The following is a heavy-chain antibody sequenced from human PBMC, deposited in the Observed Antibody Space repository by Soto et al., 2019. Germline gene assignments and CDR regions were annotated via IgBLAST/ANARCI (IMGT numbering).Heavy chain of an antibody. Sequence: ASVKVSCKPSGYTFTSYGISWVRQAPGQGLEWMGWISVSNSHTNYAQKFQGRVTMTTDTSTTTAYMELKSLRSDDTAVYYCARVYDFWSGYQTPFDYWGQGTLVTVSS. D-gene: IGHD3-3*01. CDR1: GYTFTSYG. J-gene: IGHJ4*02. CDR2: ISVSNSHT. V-gene: IGHV1-18*01. CDR3: ARVYDFWSGYQTPFDY.